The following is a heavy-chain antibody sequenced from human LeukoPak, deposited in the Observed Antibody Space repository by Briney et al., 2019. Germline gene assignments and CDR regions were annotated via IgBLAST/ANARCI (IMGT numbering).Heavy chain of an antibody. CDR3: ANPRYDSSGYYYVD. Sequence: ASVKVSCKASGYTFTDYTMHWLRQAPGQRLDWMGWINGGSGNTKYSPEFQGRVTITRDTSASTAYMELSSLRSEDTAVYYCANPRYDSSGYYYVDWGQGTLVTVSS. CDR1: GYTFTDYT. CDR2: INGGSGNT. J-gene: IGHJ4*02. V-gene: IGHV1-3*01. D-gene: IGHD3-22*01.